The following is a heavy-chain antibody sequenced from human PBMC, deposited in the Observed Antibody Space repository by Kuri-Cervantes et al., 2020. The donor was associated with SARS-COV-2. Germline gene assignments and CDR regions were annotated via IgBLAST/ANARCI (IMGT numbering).Heavy chain of an antibody. CDR1: GFTFSSYA. CDR3: AKRGFDY. CDR2: ISSNGGST. V-gene: IGHV3-64*02. J-gene: IGHJ4*02. Sequence: GGSLRLSCAASGFTFSSYAMHWVRQAPGKGLEYVSAISSNGGSTYYADFVKGRFTISRDNSMNTLYLQMNSLRAEDTAVYYCAKRGFDYWGQGTLVTVSS.